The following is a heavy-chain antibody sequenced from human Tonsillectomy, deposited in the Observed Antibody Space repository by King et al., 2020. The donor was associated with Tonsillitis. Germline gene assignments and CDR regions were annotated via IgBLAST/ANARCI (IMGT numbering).Heavy chain of an antibody. J-gene: IGHJ4*02. V-gene: IGHV3-9*01. D-gene: IGHD6-6*01. CDR1: GFTFDDYA. CDR2: ISWNSGSI. Sequence: VQLVESGGGLAQPGGSLRLSCAASGFTFDDYAMHWVRQAPGKGLEWVSGISWNSGSIDYADSVKGRFTISRDNAKNSLYLQMNSLRAEDTALYYCAKEMTVWGSSSCDCWGQGTLVTVSS. CDR3: AKEMTVWGSSSCDC.